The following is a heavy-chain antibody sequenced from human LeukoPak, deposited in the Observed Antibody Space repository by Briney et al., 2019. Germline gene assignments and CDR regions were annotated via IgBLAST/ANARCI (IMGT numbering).Heavy chain of an antibody. J-gene: IGHJ4*02. D-gene: IGHD3-10*01. V-gene: IGHV3-23*01. CDR1: GGSISSSSYY. CDR2: IRGSGGIT. Sequence: PSETLSLTCTVSGGSISSSSYYCGWIRQPPGEGLEWVSSIRGSGGITYYAESVKGRFTISRDKPKNTLYLQINSLRAEDTAVYYCANFGDIMVRGVGDYWGQGTLVTVSS. CDR3: ANFGDIMVRGVGDY.